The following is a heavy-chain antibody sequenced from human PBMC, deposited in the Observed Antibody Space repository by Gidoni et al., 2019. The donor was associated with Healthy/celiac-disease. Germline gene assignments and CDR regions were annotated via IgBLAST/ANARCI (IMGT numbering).Heavy chain of an antibody. Sequence: EVQLVESGGGLVQPGRSLRLSCTASGFTFGDYAMSWFRQAPGKGLEWVGFIRSKAYGGTTEYAASVKGRFTIARDDSKSIAYLQMNSLKTEDTAVYYCTRESYPVAGTLRYWGQGTLVTVSS. CDR1: GFTFGDYA. D-gene: IGHD6-19*01. CDR3: TRESYPVAGTLRY. V-gene: IGHV3-49*03. J-gene: IGHJ4*02. CDR2: IRSKAYGGTT.